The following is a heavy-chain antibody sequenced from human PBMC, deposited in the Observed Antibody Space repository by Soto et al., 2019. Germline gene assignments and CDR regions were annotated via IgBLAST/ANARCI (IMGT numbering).Heavy chain of an antibody. D-gene: IGHD1-26*01. V-gene: IGHV1-8*01. CDR3: ARGVSAGVDY. CDR2: MEPSTGTT. CDR1: GYSFTSLD. J-gene: IGHJ4*02. Sequence: VASVKVSFKACGYSFTSLDINWLRQTAGQGLEWMGWMEPSTGTTGYAQKFQGRVTMTRDTSINTAYMELTTLTSDDTAFYYCARGVSAGVDYWGQGTLVTVSS.